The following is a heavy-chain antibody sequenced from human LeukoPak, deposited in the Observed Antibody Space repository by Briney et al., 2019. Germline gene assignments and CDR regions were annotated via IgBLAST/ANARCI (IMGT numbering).Heavy chain of an antibody. CDR1: GYIFTNYW. CDR3: SGSPYWRGCTCNWGPGGVFDY. CDR2: IYPGDSDT. D-gene: IGHD3-3*01. J-gene: IGHJ4*02. Sequence: GEPLRISCKAYGYIFTNYWFGWLGQMPGKGLEGLGVIYPGDSDTRYTPSFHGQVTISADRSINTAYLQWINLEATDRRVDYRSGSPYWRGCTCNWGPGGVFDYWGQGTLVTVSS. V-gene: IGHV5-51*01.